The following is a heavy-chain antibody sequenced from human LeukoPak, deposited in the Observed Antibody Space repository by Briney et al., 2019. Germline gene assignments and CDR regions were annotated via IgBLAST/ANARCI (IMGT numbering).Heavy chain of an antibody. V-gene: IGHV1-2*02. CDR3: ARRVYDFWSGYPLDY. J-gene: IGHJ4*02. CDR1: GYTFTGYY. CDR2: INPNSGGT. Sequence: GASVKVSCKASGYTFTGYYMHWVRQAPGQGLEWMGWINPNSGGTNYAQKFQGRVTMTRDTSISTAYMELSRLRSDDTAVYYCARRVYDFWSGYPLDYWGQGTLVTVSS. D-gene: IGHD3-3*01.